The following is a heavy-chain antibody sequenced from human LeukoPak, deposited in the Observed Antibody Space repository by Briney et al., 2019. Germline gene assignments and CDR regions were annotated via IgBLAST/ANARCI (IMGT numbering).Heavy chain of an antibody. CDR1: GYTFTSYG. J-gene: IGHJ6*02. D-gene: IGHD6-19*01. CDR2: ISAYNGNT. CDR3: AREGSSGWYGPYYYYGMDV. V-gene: IGHV1-18*01. Sequence: ASVKVSCKASGYTFTSYGISWVRQAPGQGLEWMGWISAYNGNTNYAQKLQGRVTMTTDTSTSTAYMELRSLRSDDTAVYYCAREGSSGWYGPYYYYGMDVWGQGTTVTVS.